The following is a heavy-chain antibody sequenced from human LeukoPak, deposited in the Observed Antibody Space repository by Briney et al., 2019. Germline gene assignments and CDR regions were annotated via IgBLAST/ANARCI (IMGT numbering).Heavy chain of an antibody. CDR1: GFTFNTYA. V-gene: IGHV3-23*01. J-gene: IGHJ4*02. CDR2: LTANGIHT. CDR3: VKGTAEYCTGVTCYEFDS. D-gene: IGHD2-15*01. Sequence: GGSLRLSCAASGFTFNTYAMSWVRQAPGKGLEWVSGLTANGIHTWYADSVKGRFTISRDNSKNTVHLQMNSLRVDDTAVYYCVKGTAEYCTGVTCYEFDSWGQGTLVAVSS.